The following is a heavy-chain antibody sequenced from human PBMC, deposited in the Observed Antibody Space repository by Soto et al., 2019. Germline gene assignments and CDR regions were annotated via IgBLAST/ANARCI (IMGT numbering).Heavy chain of an antibody. D-gene: IGHD3-10*01. CDR1: VGSISRGGYY. V-gene: IGHV4-31*03. CDR3: ARGHGSGSYRQYYFDY. J-gene: IGHJ4*02. Sequence: SWTLSLTCTVSVGSISRGGYYWMWIRHHPGKGLEWIGYIYYSGSTYYNPSLKSRVTISVDTSKNQFSLKLSSVTAADTAVYYCARGHGSGSYRQYYFDYWGQGTLVTVSS. CDR2: IYYSGST.